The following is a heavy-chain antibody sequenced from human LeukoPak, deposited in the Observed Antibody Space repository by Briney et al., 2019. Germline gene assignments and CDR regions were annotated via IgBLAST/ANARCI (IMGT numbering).Heavy chain of an antibody. CDR2: INPNSGGT. V-gene: IGHV1-2*02. CDR1: GYTFTGYY. CDR3: ARGRPTNYYDTSGYYF. J-gene: IGHJ4*02. D-gene: IGHD3-22*01. Sequence: GASVKVSCKASGYTFTGYYMHWVRQAPGQGLEWMGWINPNSGGTNYAQKFHGRVTITRDTSIFTAYMELSRLRSDDTAVYYCARGRPTNYYDTSGYYFGGQGTLVTVSS.